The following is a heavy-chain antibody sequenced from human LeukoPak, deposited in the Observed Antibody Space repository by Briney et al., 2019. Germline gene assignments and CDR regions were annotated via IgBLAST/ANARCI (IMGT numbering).Heavy chain of an antibody. Sequence: GGSLRLPCGASGFSFSNYFMTWVRQSPGKGLEWVANIKEDGSEEDYMDSVKGRFTISRDNAKKSLYLQISSLRAEDTAVYFCARGGRREPPYYTYPYKDVWGKGTTVIVSS. V-gene: IGHV3-7*01. D-gene: IGHD3-16*01. CDR1: GFSFSNYF. J-gene: IGHJ6*03. CDR2: IKEDGSEE. CDR3: ARGGRREPPYYTYPYKDV.